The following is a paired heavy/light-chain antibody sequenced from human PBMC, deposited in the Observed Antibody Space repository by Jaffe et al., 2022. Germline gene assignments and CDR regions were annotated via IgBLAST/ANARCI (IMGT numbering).Light chain of an antibody. CDR1: ALPKQY. Sequence: SYELTQPPSVSVSPGQTARITCSGDALPKQYAYWYQQKPGQAPVLVIYKDSERPSGIPERFSGSSSGTTVTLTISGVQAEDEADYYCQSADSSGTYHVVFGGGTKLTVL. V-gene: IGLV3-25*03. CDR3: QSADSSGTYHVV. CDR2: KDS. J-gene: IGLJ2*01.
Heavy chain of an antibody. CDR3: AKDSPRTRDGVVIIPTYYFDY. D-gene: IGHD3-3*01. J-gene: IGHJ4*02. CDR2: ISWNSGSI. Sequence: EVQLVESGGGLVQPGRSLRLSCAASGFTFDDYAMHWVRQAPGKGLEWVSGISWNSGSIGYADSVKGRFTISRDNAKNSLYLQMNSLRAEDTALYYCAKDSPRTRDGVVIIPTYYFDYWGQGTLVTVSS. CDR1: GFTFDDYA. V-gene: IGHV3-9*01.